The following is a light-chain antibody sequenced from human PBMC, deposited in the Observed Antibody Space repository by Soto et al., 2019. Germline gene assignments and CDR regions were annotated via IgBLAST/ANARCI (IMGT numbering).Light chain of an antibody. Sequence: DVPMTQSPSTLSASVGDTVTITCRANENIDSYLAWYQQKPGRAPKLLIYKASSLESGVPSRFSGSGSGTECTLTISSLQPDAFATYYCQHHNNYLYTFGQGTKLEI. CDR1: ENIDSY. J-gene: IGKJ2*01. CDR2: KAS. V-gene: IGKV1-5*03. CDR3: QHHNNYLYT.